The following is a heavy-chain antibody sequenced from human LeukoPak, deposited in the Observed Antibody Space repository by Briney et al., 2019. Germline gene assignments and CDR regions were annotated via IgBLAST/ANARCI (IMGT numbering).Heavy chain of an antibody. CDR2: IYSGGST. Sequence: GGSLRLSCAASGLTVSSNYMSWVRQAPGKGLEWVSIIYSGGSTYYADSVKGRFTISRDNSKNTLYLQMNSPRAEDTAVYYCARCTDSSGWYRWFGPWGQGTLVTVSS. CDR3: ARCTDSSGWYRWFGP. J-gene: IGHJ5*02. CDR1: GLTVSSNY. V-gene: IGHV3-53*01. D-gene: IGHD6-19*01.